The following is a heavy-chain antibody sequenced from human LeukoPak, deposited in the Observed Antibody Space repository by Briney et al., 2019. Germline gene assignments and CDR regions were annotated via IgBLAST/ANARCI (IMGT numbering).Heavy chain of an antibody. D-gene: IGHD6-19*01. CDR2: ITSSNNYI. V-gene: IGHV3-21*04. Sequence: PGGSLRLSCAGSGFTFSSYSMNWVRQAPGKGLEWVSSITSSNNYIYYADSMKGRFTISRDTPKNTLYLQMNSLRVEDTAVYYCASWPVGWYGEDSWGQGTLVTVSS. CDR1: GFTFSSYS. J-gene: IGHJ4*02. CDR3: ASWPVGWYGEDS.